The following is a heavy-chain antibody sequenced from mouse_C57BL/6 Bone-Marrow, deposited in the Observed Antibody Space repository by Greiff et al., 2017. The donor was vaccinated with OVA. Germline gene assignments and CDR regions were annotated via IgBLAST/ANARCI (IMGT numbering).Heavy chain of an antibody. J-gene: IGHJ2*01. V-gene: IGHV1-69*01. CDR3: ARARAIYYGNSFDY. Sequence: QVQLQQPGAELVMPGASVKLSCKASGYTFTSYWMHWVKQRPGQGLEWIGEIDPSDSYTNYNQKFKGKSTLTVDKSSSTAYMQLSSLTSEDSEVYYCARARAIYYGNSFDYWGQGTTLTVSS. D-gene: IGHD2-1*01. CDR1: GYTFTSYW. CDR2: IDPSDSYT.